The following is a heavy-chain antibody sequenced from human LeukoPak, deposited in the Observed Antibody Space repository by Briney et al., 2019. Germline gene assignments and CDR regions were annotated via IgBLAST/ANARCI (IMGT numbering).Heavy chain of an antibody. J-gene: IGHJ6*03. CDR3: ARLRLRYFDWLPFHYYMDV. Sequence: SETLSLTCTVSGGSISSYYWSWIRQPPGKGLEWIGYIYYSGSTNYDPSLKSRVTISVDTSKNQFSLKLSSVTAADTAVYYCARLRLRYFDWLPFHYYMDVWGKGTTVTVSS. V-gene: IGHV4-59*08. CDR2: IYYSGST. CDR1: GGSISSYY. D-gene: IGHD3-9*01.